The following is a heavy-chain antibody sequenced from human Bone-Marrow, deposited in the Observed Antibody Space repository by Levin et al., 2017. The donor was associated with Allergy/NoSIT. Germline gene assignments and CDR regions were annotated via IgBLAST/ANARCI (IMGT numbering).Heavy chain of an antibody. D-gene: IGHD2-2*01. CDR2: ISSSGSTI. Sequence: SCAASGFTFSSYEMNWVRQAPGKGLEWVSYISSSGSTIYYADSVKGRFTISRDNAKNSLYLQMNSLRAEDTAVYYCARYCSSTSCYETSYGMDVWGQGTTVTVSS. CDR3: ARYCSSTSCYETSYGMDV. CDR1: GFTFSSYE. V-gene: IGHV3-48*03. J-gene: IGHJ6*02.